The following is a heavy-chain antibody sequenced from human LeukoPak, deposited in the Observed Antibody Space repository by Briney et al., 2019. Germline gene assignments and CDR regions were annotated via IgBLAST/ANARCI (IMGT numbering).Heavy chain of an antibody. CDR2: IFPSGDEI. CDR3: ATYRQVLLPFES. CDR1: GFTFSTFA. D-gene: IGHD2-8*02. Sequence: GGSLRLSCAASGFTFSTFAMIWVRQPPGKGLEWVSSIFPSGDEIHYADSVRGRFTISRDNSKGTLSLQMNSLRAEDTAIYYCATYRQVLLPFESWGQGTLVTVSS. J-gene: IGHJ4*02. V-gene: IGHV3-23*01.